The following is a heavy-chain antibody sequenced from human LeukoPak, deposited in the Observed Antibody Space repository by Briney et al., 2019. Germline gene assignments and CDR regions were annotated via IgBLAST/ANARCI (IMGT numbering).Heavy chain of an antibody. CDR3: ARGHSSSWYQSNYYYYYGMDV. V-gene: IGHV4-31*03. D-gene: IGHD6-13*01. Sequence: PSQTLSLTGTVSGGSISSGGYYWSWIRQHPGKGLEWIGYIYYSGSTYYNPSLKSRVTISVDTSKNQFSLKLSSVTAADTAVYYCARGHSSSWYQSNYYYYYGMDVWGQGTTVTVSS. CDR1: GGSISSGGYY. J-gene: IGHJ6*02. CDR2: IYYSGST.